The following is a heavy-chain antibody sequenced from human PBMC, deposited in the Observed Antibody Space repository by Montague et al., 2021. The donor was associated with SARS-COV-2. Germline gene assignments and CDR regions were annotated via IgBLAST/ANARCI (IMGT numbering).Heavy chain of an antibody. CDR2: IYYSVST. CDR1: GVSISSYY. V-gene: IGHV4-59*01. J-gene: IGHJ3*02. CDR3: ARGSGWMGNAFDI. D-gene: IGHD6-19*01. Sequence: SETLSLTCTVSGVSISSYYWSWIRQPPGKGLEWIGYIYYSVSTNYNPSLKSRVTISVDTSKNQFSLKLSSVTAADTAVYYCARGSGWMGNAFDIWGQGTMVTVSS.